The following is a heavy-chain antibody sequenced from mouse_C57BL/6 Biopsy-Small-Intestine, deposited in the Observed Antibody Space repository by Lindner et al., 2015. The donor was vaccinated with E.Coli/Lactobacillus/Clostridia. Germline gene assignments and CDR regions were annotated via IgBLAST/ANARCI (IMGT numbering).Heavy chain of an antibody. Sequence: VQLQESGPELVKPGASVKIPCKASGYTFTDYNMDWVKQSHGKSLEWIGNINPNTGDTIYNQMFKGKATLTVDKSSNTAYMELRSLTSEDTAVYYCVRGGVYGSYFDYWGQGTTLTVSS. CDR3: VRGGVYGSYFDY. V-gene: IGHV1-18*01. D-gene: IGHD1-1*01. J-gene: IGHJ2*01. CDR2: INPNTGDT. CDR1: GYTFTDYN.